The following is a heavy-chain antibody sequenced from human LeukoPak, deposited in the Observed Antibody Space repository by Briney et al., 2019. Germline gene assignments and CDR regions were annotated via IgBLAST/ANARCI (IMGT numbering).Heavy chain of an antibody. Sequence: ASVKVSCKASGYTFTSYGISWVRQAPGQGLEWMGWISAYNGNTNYAQKLQGRVTMTTDTSTSTAYMELRSLRSDDTAVYYCARGGPSKRYCSSTSCYSYNWFDPWGQGTLVTVSS. CDR3: ARGGPSKRYCSSTSCYSYNWFDP. D-gene: IGHD2-2*01. J-gene: IGHJ5*02. V-gene: IGHV1-18*01. CDR1: GYTFTSYG. CDR2: ISAYNGNT.